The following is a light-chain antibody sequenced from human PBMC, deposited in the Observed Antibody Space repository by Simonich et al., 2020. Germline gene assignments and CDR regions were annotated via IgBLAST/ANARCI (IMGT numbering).Light chain of an antibody. V-gene: IGKV2-28*01. CDR2: LGS. CDR1: QSLLHSNGYNY. J-gene: IGKJ1*01. Sequence: DIVMTQSPLSLPVTPGEPASISCRSSQSLLHSNGYNYWDWYLKKPGQSPQHLIYLGSNRASGVPDRFSGSGSGTDFTLKISRVEAEDVGVYYCMQALQTPWTFGQGTKVEIK. CDR3: MQALQTPWT.